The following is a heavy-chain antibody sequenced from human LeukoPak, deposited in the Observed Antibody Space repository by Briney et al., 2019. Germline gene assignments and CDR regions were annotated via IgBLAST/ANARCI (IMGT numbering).Heavy chain of an antibody. J-gene: IGHJ4*02. CDR2: MNPDGSRT. CDR3: ARELPGEVTLDN. D-gene: IGHD7-27*01. Sequence: GGSLRLSCVASRFTLSTYEMHWVRQAPGKGLVWVSRMNPDGSRTGYADSVKGRFTFSRDNARNTLYLQMNSLRAEDTAVYYCARELPGEVTLDNWGQGTLVTVSS. V-gene: IGHV3-74*01. CDR1: RFTLSTYE.